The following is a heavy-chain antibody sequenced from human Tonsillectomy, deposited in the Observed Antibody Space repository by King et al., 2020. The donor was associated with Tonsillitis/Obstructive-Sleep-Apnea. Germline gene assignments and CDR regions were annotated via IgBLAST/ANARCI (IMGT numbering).Heavy chain of an antibody. CDR1: GGSISSYY. D-gene: IGHD1-1*01. CDR3: ARGRGGTTTLHWYFDL. J-gene: IGHJ2*01. Sequence: QLQESGPGLVKPSETLSLTCTVSGGSISSYYWSWIRQPPGKGLEWIGYIYYSGSTNYNPSLKSRVTIPVDTSKNQFPLKRSSVTAADTAVYYCARGRGGTTTLHWYFDLWGRGTLVTVSS. CDR2: IYYSGST. V-gene: IGHV4-59*01.